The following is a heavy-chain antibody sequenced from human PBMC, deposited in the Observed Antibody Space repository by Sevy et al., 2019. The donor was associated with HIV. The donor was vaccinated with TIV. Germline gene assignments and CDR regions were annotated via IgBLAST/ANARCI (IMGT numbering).Heavy chain of an antibody. CDR1: GGSIRRGDYF. V-gene: IGHV4-39*01. CDR2: ITDSGST. CDR3: ARLRGGYGNGWFYYYMDV. J-gene: IGHJ6*03. Sequence: SETLSLTCSVTGGSIRRGDYFWGWIRQSPGKGLEWIGSITDSGSTYYHPSLKSRVTMSVDTSKNQFPLKLSTVTAADTAVHYCARLRGGYGNGWFYYYMDVWGKGTTVTVSS. D-gene: IGHD3-10*01.